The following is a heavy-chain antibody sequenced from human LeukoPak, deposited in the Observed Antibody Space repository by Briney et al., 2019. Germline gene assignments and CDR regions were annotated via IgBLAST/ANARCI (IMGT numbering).Heavy chain of an antibody. CDR1: GFTFDDYA. CDR3: STGPTLRWAFDI. V-gene: IGHV3-9*01. J-gene: IGHJ3*02. Sequence: GGSLRLSCAASGFTFDDYAMHWVRQAPGKGLEWVAGISWNSGSIGYADSVKGRFTTSRDNTNNSLHLQIDSLRADDTAIYYCSTGPTLRWAFDIWGQGTKLTVSS. CDR2: ISWNSGSI. D-gene: IGHD2-15*01.